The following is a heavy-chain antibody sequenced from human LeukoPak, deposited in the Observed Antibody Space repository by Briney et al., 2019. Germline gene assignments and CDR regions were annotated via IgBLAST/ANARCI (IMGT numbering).Heavy chain of an antibody. CDR2: VWYDGSRK. V-gene: IGHV3-33*03. D-gene: IGHD2-8*02. CDR3: VVLRVDPSYYSGGRDSPVVEY. Sequence: GGSLRLSCAASGYTFSDYGINWVRQAPGKGLEWVAIVWYDGSRKHYADSVKGRFTISRDNSKNTLYLQMNSLRAEDTAVYYCVVLRVDPSYYSGGRDSPVVEYWGQAVLATVSS. J-gene: IGHJ4*02. CDR1: GYTFSDYG.